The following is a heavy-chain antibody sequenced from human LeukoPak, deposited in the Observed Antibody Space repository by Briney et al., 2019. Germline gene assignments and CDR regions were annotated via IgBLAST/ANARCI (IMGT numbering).Heavy chain of an antibody. CDR3: ARRFSSSWYYFDY. D-gene: IGHD6-13*01. V-gene: IGHV5-51*01. CDR2: IYPDDSDT. CDR1: GYSFTSYW. Sequence: GESLKISCKGPGYSFTSYWMVWVRQMPGNRLERVEFIYPDDSDTVYSPPVHGQVNISADNSISTAYLQSSSLKASDAAVQYCARRFSSSWYYFDYWGQGTLVTVSS. J-gene: IGHJ4*02.